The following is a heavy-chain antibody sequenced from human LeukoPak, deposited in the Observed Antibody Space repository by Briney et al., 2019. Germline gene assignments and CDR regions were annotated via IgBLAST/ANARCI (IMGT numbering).Heavy chain of an antibody. V-gene: IGHV3-21*01. J-gene: IGHJ4*02. CDR2: ISTSGNYI. D-gene: IGHD3-22*01. CDR3: ARGAYNSGGTLEI. CDR1: GFTFSSYS. Sequence: PGGSLRLSCAASGFTFSSYSMNWVRQAPGKGLEWVSYISTSGNYIYYSDSVKGRFTISRYNAKNSLYLQMHSLRADDTAVYYCARGAYNSGGTLEIWGQGTLVTVSS.